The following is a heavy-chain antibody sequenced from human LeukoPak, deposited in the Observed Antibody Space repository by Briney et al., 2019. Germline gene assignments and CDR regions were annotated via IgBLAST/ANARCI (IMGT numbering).Heavy chain of an antibody. J-gene: IGHJ4*02. CDR1: GYTFTSYG. V-gene: IGHV1-69*05. Sequence: ASVKVSCKASGYTFTSYGISWVRQAPGQGPEWMGGVMPLFGTPSYAQKFQGRVTVITDDSTYTAYMEVSSLRYDDTAIYYCAATDGYIHRHPLYYLDYWRQGTLVIVSS. CDR2: VMPLFGTP. D-gene: IGHD5-24*01. CDR3: AATDGYIHRHPLYYLDY.